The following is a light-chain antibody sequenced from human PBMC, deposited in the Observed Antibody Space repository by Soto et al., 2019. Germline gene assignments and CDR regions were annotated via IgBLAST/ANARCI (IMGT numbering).Light chain of an antibody. CDR2: EVS. Sequence: QSALTQPPSASGSPGQSVIISCTGTNSDVGRNHYVSWYQQVPGTAPKAMIYEVSSRPSGVSNRFSGSKSGNTASLTISGLQAEDEAYYYCSSYTTSTSFILFGGGTKLTVL. J-gene: IGLJ2*01. CDR3: SSYTTSTSFIL. CDR1: NSDVGRNHY. V-gene: IGLV2-14*01.